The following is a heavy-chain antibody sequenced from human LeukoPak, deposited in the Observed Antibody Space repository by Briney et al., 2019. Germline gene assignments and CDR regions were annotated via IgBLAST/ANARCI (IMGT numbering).Heavy chain of an antibody. D-gene: IGHD3-10*01. CDR1: GFTFSSYG. CDR3: AKEWDGSGTRLGWFDP. CDR2: IRYDGSNK. Sequence: GXSLRLSCAASGFTFSSYGMHWVRQAPGKGLEWVAFIRYDGSNKYYADSVKGRFAISRDNPKNTLYLQMNSLRAEDTAVYYCAKEWDGSGTRLGWFDPWGQGTLVTVSS. J-gene: IGHJ5*02. V-gene: IGHV3-30*02.